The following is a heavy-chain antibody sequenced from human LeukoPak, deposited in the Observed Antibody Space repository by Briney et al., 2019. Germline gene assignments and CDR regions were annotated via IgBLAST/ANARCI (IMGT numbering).Heavy chain of an antibody. J-gene: IGHJ6*03. D-gene: IGHD2-2*01. Sequence: GGSLRLSCAASVFAFSSSSMNWVRQAPGKGLEWVSSISGSTSYIYYADSVKGRFTISRDNAKNSLYLQMNSLRAEDTAVYFCASHQNYYYYYMDVWGKGTTVTVSS. CDR1: VFAFSSSS. CDR3: ASHQNYYYYYMDV. V-gene: IGHV3-21*01. CDR2: ISGSTSYI.